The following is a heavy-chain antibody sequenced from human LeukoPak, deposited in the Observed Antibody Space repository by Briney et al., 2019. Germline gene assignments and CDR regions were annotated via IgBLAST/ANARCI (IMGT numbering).Heavy chain of an antibody. D-gene: IGHD1-14*01. Sequence: NPSETLSLTCTVSGGSISSHYWSWIRQPPGKGLEWIGYIYYSGSTNYNPSLKSRVTISVDTSKNQFSLKLSSVTAADTAVYYCARSEGSNQFDYWGQGTLVTASS. CDR2: IYYSGST. J-gene: IGHJ4*02. V-gene: IGHV4-59*11. CDR3: ARSEGSNQFDY. CDR1: GGSISSHY.